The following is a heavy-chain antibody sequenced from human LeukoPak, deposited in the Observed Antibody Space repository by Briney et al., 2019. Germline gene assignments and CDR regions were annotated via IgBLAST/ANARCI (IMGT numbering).Heavy chain of an antibody. CDR3: AKDSKTYSGSYGVDY. V-gene: IGHV3-48*01. CDR1: GFTFSSYT. CDR2: IGTSSTTI. J-gene: IGHJ4*02. D-gene: IGHD1-26*01. Sequence: GGSLRLSCAASGFTFSSYTMNWVRQPPGKGLEGVSNIGTSSTTIYYADSVKGRFTISRDNSKNTLYLQMNSLRAEDTAVYYCAKDSKTYSGSYGVDYWGQGTLVTVSS.